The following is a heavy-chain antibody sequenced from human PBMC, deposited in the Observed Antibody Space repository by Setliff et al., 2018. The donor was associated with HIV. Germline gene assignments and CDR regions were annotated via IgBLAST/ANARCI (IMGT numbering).Heavy chain of an antibody. V-gene: IGHV4-31*03. J-gene: IGHJ4*02. CDR3: ARTPSYWGYFDY. CDR1: GGSISSDGYY. Sequence: SETLSLTCTVSGGSISSDGYYWSWIRQHPGKGLEWIGYIYYSGNTYYNPSLKSRVTISVDTSKNQLSLKLTSVTAADTAVYYCARTPSYWGYFDYWGQGTLVTVSS. D-gene: IGHD2-8*02. CDR2: IYYSGNT.